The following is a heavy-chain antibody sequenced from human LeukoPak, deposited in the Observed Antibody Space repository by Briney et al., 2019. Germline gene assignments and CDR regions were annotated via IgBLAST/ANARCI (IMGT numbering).Heavy chain of an antibody. CDR1: GFTFSSYA. CDR2: ISYDGSNK. D-gene: IGHD1-26*01. Sequence: GGSLRLSCAASGFTFSSYAMHWVRQAPGKGLEWVAVISYDGSNKYYADSVKGRFTISRDNSKNTLYLQMNSLRAEDTAVYYCARGHSGSYYVNWFDPWGQGTLVTVSS. V-gene: IGHV3-30-3*01. CDR3: ARGHSGSYYVNWFDP. J-gene: IGHJ5*02.